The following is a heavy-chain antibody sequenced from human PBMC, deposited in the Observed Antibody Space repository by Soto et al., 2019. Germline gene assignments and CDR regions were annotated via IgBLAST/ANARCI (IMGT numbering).Heavy chain of an antibody. D-gene: IGHD3-10*01. CDR2: IYYSGST. CDR3: AGVGRGGSGSYYYYYYYYMDV. Sequence: SETLSLTCTVSGGSISSGGYYWSWIRQHPGKGLEWIGYIYYSGSTYYNPSLKSRVTISVDTSKNQFPLKLSSVTAADTAVYYCAGVGRGGSGSYYYYYYYYMDVWGKGTTVTVSS. V-gene: IGHV4-31*03. CDR1: GGSISSGGYY. J-gene: IGHJ6*03.